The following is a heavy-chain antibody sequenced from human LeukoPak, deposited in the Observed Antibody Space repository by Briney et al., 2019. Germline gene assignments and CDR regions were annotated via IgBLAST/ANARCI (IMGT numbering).Heavy chain of an antibody. CDR2: IYYSGST. D-gene: IGHD6-19*01. CDR1: GGSISRYY. J-gene: IGHJ5*02. Sequence: SGTLSLTCTVSGGSISRYYWSWIRQPPGKGLEWIGYIYYSGSTNHNPSLESRVTMSVDTSKNQFSLKLSSVTAADTAVYYCASYIDSSGWFQPTTWGQGTLVTVSS. V-gene: IGHV4-59*08. CDR3: ASYIDSSGWFQPTT.